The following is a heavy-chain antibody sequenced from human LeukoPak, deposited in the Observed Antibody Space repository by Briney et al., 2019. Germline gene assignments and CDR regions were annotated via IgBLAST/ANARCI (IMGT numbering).Heavy chain of an antibody. CDR3: GRKSAARKTSEFDY. J-gene: IGHJ4*02. CDR1: GYTFTDYY. V-gene: IGHV1-2*02. CDR2: IRPNSGGT. Sequence: ASVKVSCKASGYTFTDYYMNWVRQAPGQGLEWMGWIRPNSGGTNYAQKFQGRVTMTRDTSISTAYMELSRLTSDDTAVYYCGRKSAARKTSEFDYWGQGTLVTVSS. D-gene: IGHD6-6*01.